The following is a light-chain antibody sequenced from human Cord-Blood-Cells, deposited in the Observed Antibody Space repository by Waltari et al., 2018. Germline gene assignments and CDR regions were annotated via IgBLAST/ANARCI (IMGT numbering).Light chain of an antibody. CDR1: SGINVGTYR. CDR2: YKSDSDK. CDR3: MIWHSSAWV. V-gene: IGLV5-45*02. Sequence: QAVLTQPSSLSASPGASARLTCTLRSGINVGTYRIHWYQQKPGSPPQYLLRYKSDSDKQQGSGVPSRFSGSKDASANAGILLISGLQSEDEADYYCMIWHSSAWVFGGGTKLTVL. J-gene: IGLJ3*02.